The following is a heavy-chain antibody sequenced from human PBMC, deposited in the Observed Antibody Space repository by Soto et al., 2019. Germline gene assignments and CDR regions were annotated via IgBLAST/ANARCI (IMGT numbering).Heavy chain of an antibody. J-gene: IGHJ6*03. D-gene: IGHD2-2*01. V-gene: IGHV3-23*01. CDR1: GFTFINFA. CDR3: AKDTSSSPYYMDV. CDR2: ISGSTGTT. Sequence: PGGSLRLSCAASGFTFINFAMSWVLHAPGKGLEWVSEISGSTGTTYYADSVKGRFIISRDNSKNTLHLQMNSLRAEDTAVYYCAKDTSSSPYYMDVWGKGPTVTVSS.